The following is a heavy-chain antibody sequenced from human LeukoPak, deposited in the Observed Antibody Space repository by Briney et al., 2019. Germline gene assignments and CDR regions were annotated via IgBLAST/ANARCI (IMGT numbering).Heavy chain of an antibody. J-gene: IGHJ4*02. CDR3: AKDGYCSSTSCESLY. Sequence: PSETLSLTCAVYGGSFSGYYWSWIRQPPGKGLEWIGEINHSGSTNYNPSLKSRVTISVDTSKNQFSLRLSSVTAADTAVYYCAKDGYCSSTSCESLYWGQGTLVTVSS. V-gene: IGHV4-34*01. D-gene: IGHD2-2*03. CDR1: GGSFSGYY. CDR2: INHSGST.